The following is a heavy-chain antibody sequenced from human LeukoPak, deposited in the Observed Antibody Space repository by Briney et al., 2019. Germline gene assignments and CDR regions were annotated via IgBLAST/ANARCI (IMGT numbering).Heavy chain of an antibody. Sequence: SETLSLTCTVSGGSISSSSYYWGWVRQPPGKGLEWIGSIYYSGSTYYNPSLKSRVTISVDTSKNQFSLKLSSVTAADTAVYYCASLEMATISEVGRGAFDIWGQGTMVTVSS. V-gene: IGHV4-39*07. CDR1: GGSISSSSYY. D-gene: IGHD5-24*01. CDR2: IYYSGST. CDR3: ASLEMATISEVGRGAFDI. J-gene: IGHJ3*02.